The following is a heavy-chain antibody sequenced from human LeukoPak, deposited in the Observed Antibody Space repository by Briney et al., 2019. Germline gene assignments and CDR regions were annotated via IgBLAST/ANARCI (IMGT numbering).Heavy chain of an antibody. CDR3: GRDLLGCSGGACYPSDF. CDR1: GYTFTNYG. V-gene: IGHV1-18*01. D-gene: IGHD2-15*01. J-gene: IGHJ4*02. Sequence: ASVKVSCKASGYTFTNYGITWVRQAPGQGLEWMGWVSGDSSNTNLAQRFQARVTMTTDTSTNTAYMELRSLKSDDTAVYYCGRDLLGCSGGACYPSDFWGQGTQVTVSS. CDR2: VSGDSSNT.